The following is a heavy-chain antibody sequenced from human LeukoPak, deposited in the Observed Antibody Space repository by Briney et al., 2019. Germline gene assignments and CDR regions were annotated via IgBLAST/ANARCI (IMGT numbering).Heavy chain of an antibody. CDR3: AKDQGKYYGSGSYDY. J-gene: IGHJ4*02. V-gene: IGHV3-23*01. Sequence: GGSLRLSCAASGFTFSSYAMAWVRQVPGKGLEWVSGVSANAAGTYYADSVKGRFIISRDNSKNTLYLQMNRLRADDTAIYYCAKDQGKYYGSGSYDYWGQGSLATVSP. D-gene: IGHD3-10*01. CDR2: VSANAAGT. CDR1: GFTFSSYA.